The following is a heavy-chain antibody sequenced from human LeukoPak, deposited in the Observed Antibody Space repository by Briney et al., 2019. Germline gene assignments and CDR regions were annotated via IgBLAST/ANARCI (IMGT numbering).Heavy chain of an antibody. CDR2: TNPSGGST. V-gene: IGHV1-46*01. J-gene: IGHJ6*02. CDR3: ARDGASDGMDV. D-gene: IGHD3-10*01. Sequence: ASVKVSCKASGYTFTSYYMNWVRQAPGQGLGWMGITNPSGGSTSYAQKFQDRVAMTRDTSTSTVYMELSSLTSEDTAVYYCARDGASDGMDVWGQGTTVTVSS. CDR1: GYTFTSYY.